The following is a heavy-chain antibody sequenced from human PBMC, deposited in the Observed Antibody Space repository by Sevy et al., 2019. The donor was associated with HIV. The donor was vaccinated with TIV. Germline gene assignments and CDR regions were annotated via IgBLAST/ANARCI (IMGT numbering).Heavy chain of an antibody. CDR1: GFTFSSYG. J-gene: IGHJ4*02. CDR3: AKGGTTTTGDY. V-gene: IGHV3-30*18. Sequence: GGSLRLSCAASGFTFSSYGMHWVRQAPGKGLEWVAVISYDGSNKYYADSVKGRFTISRDNSKNTLYLQMNSPRAEDTAVYYCAKGGTTTTGDYWGQGTLVTVSS. CDR2: ISYDGSNK. D-gene: IGHD4-17*01.